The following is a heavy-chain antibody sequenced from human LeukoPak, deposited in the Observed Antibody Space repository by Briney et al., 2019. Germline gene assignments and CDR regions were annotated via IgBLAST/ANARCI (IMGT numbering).Heavy chain of an antibody. CDR3: ARGGNWNYVDYFDY. J-gene: IGHJ4*02. V-gene: IGHV4-39*07. CDR2: IYYSGST. Sequence: SETLSLTCTVSGGSISSSSYYWGWIRQPPGKGLEWMGSIYYSGSTYYNPSLKSRVTISVDTSKNQFSLKLSSVTAADTAVYYCARGGNWNYVDYFDYWGQGTLVTVSS. D-gene: IGHD1-7*01. CDR1: GGSISSSSYY.